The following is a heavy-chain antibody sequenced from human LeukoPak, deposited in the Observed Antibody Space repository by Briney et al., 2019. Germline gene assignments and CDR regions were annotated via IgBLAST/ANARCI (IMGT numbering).Heavy chain of an antibody. CDR1: GGSFSGYY. CDR3: ARGLYYYDSSGYYPIPLVE. V-gene: IGHV4-34*01. D-gene: IGHD3-22*01. Sequence: SETLSLTCAVYGGSFSGYYWSWIRQPPGKGLEWIGEINHSGSTNYNPSLKSRVTISVDTSKNQFSLKLSSVTAADTAVYYCARGLYYYDSSGYYPIPLVEWGQGTLVTVSS. J-gene: IGHJ4*02. CDR2: INHSGST.